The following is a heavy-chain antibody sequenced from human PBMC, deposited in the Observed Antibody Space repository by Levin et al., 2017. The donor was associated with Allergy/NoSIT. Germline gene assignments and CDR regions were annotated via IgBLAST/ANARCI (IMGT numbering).Heavy chain of an antibody. Sequence: LRLSCTVSGGSITSGSYYWSWIRQPAGKGLEWIGRIYTSGSTNYNPSLKSRVTISLDTSKNQLSLKLSSVTAADTAVYYCARVKGCSGGSCFDPYYFDFWGQGTLDTVSS. CDR1: GGSITSGSYY. V-gene: IGHV4-61*02. D-gene: IGHD2-15*01. J-gene: IGHJ4*02. CDR2: IYTSGST. CDR3: ARVKGCSGGSCFDPYYFDF.